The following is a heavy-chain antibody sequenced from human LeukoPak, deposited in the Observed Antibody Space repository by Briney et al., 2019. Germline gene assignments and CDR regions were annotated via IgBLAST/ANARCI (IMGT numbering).Heavy chain of an antibody. CDR3: ARDHGGDYPAHLQTNWFDP. Sequence: GGSLRLSCTASGFTFGDYAMSWVRQAPGKGLEWVGFIRSKAYGGTTEYAASVKGRFTISRDDSKSIAYLQMNSLKTEDTAVYYCARDHGGDYPAHLQTNWFDPWGQGTLVTVSS. CDR1: GFTFGDYA. D-gene: IGHD4-17*01. J-gene: IGHJ5*02. CDR2: IRSKAYGGTT. V-gene: IGHV3-49*04.